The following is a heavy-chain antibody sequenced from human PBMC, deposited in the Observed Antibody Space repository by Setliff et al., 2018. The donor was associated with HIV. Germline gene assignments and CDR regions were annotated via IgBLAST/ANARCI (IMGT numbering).Heavy chain of an antibody. D-gene: IGHD3-16*01. J-gene: IGHJ4*02. CDR2: ISTSGTT. CDR3: ARVSTDYDWGSFLSSGPYYFDF. CDR1: GDSITSGTYY. V-gene: IGHV4-61*09. Sequence: PSETLSLTCTVSGDSITSGTYYWSWIRQPAGMRLEWIGHISTSGTTNYNPSLKSRVTISADTSKSQFSLKLTSVTAADTAAYFCARVSTDYDWGSFLSSGPYYFDFWGPGTLVTVSS.